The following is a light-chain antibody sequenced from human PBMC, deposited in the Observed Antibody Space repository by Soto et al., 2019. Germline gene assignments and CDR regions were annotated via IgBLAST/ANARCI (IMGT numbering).Light chain of an antibody. V-gene: IGKV3-20*01. CDR1: QSVSRGL. CDR2: GAS. J-gene: IGKJ1*01. CDR3: QQYGHSLWT. Sequence: DIVLTQSPGTLSLSPGERASLSCRASQSVSRGLLSWYQQKPGHAPRLLIYGASSRATRIPDRFSGSGSGTDFTLTISRLEHEDYAVYYCQQYGHSLWTFGQGTKVEIK.